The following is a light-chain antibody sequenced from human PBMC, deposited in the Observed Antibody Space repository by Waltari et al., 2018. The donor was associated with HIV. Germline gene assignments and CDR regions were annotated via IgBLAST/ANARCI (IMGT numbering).Light chain of an antibody. J-gene: IGLJ3*02. CDR2: GNK. Sequence: HSVLTQPPSLSGAPGQTVPIPCTGTSPNIGADYHVHWHQQLPATAPKLPISGNKIRPSGVPGRFSGSKAGTSVSLAIPGLQADDEAVDYCQTYDSSLSAWVFGGGTKLTVL. V-gene: IGLV1-40*01. CDR3: QTYDSSLSAWV. CDR1: SPNIGADYH.